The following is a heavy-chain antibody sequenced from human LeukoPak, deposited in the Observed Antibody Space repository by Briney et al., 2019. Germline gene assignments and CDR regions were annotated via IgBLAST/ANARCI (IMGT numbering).Heavy chain of an antibody. Sequence: PSETLSLTCAVSGYSISSGYYWGWIRQPPGKGLEWIGSIYHSGSTYYNPSLKSRVTISVDPSKNQFSLKLSSVTAADTAVYYCARRSVVGATSQFDYWGQGTLVTVSS. D-gene: IGHD1-26*01. CDR1: GYSISSGYY. CDR3: ARRSVVGATSQFDY. CDR2: IYHSGST. V-gene: IGHV4-38-2*01. J-gene: IGHJ4*02.